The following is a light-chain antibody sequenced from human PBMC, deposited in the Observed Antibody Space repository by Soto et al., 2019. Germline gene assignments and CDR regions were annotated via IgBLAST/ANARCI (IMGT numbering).Light chain of an antibody. CDR2: WAS. V-gene: IGKV4-1*01. J-gene: IGKJ2*01. CDR3: QHYYSIPYT. Sequence: DIVMTQSPEYLAVSLGERATINCKSSQSVLYRSNNKSYLAWYQQKPGQPPRLLIYWASTRESGVPDRFSGSGSGTDFTLTISSLQAEDVAVYYCQHYYSIPYTFGQGTKLEIK. CDR1: QSVLYRSNNKSY.